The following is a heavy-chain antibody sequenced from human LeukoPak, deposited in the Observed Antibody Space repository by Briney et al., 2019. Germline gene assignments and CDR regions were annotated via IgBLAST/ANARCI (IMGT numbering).Heavy chain of an antibody. CDR3: ARVVGYYDSSGYYRRRDSYRYFDL. Sequence: SETLSLTCTVSGGSISSYYWSWIRQPPGKGLEWIGYIYYSGSTNYNPSLKSRVTISVDTSKNQFSLKLSSVTAADTAVYYCARVVGYYDSSGYYRRRDSYRYFDLWGRGTLATVSS. J-gene: IGHJ2*01. CDR2: IYYSGST. V-gene: IGHV4-59*01. D-gene: IGHD3-22*01. CDR1: GGSISSYY.